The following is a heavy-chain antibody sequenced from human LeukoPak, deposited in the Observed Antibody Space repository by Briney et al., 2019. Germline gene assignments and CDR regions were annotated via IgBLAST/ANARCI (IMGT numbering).Heavy chain of an antibody. Sequence: PGGSLRLSCAASGFTFDDYTMHWVRQAPGKGLEWVSLISWDGGSTYYADSVKGRFTIARDNSKNSLYLQMNSLRTEDTALYYCATPALRGYSHPLDYWGQGTLVTVSS. J-gene: IGHJ4*02. V-gene: IGHV3-43*01. D-gene: IGHD5-18*01. CDR3: ATPALRGYSHPLDY. CDR1: GFTFDDYT. CDR2: ISWDGGST.